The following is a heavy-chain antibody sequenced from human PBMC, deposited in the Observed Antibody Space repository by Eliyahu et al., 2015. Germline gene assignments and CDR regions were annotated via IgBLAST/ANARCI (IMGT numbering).Heavy chain of an antibody. CDR2: ISGSATNI. CDR1: GXILSGHS. J-gene: IGHJ4*02. V-gene: IGHV3-48*02. Sequence: EVQLVESGGXLVQPGXSLXLXCSGSGXILSGHSMXWVRQAPGKGPEWVSYISGSATNIHYADSVRGRFTISRDNAKNSLYLQINSLRDDDTAVYYCASDYDSSGYSSFYNWGQGTLVTVSS. CDR3: ASDYDSSGYSSFYN. D-gene: IGHD3-22*01.